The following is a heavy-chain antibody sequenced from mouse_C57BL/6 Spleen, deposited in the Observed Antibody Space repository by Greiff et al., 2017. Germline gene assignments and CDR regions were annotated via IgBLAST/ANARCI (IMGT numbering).Heavy chain of an antibody. CDR1: GYTFTSYW. V-gene: IGHV1-50*01. CDR2: IDPSDSYT. Sequence: QVQLQQPGAELVKPGASVKLSCKASGYTFTSYWMQWVKQRPGQGLEWIGEIDPSDSYTNYNQKLKGKATLTVDTSSSTAYMQLSSLTSEDSAVYYCARRRGFRYFDVWGTGTTVTVSS. J-gene: IGHJ1*03. CDR3: ARRRGFRYFDV.